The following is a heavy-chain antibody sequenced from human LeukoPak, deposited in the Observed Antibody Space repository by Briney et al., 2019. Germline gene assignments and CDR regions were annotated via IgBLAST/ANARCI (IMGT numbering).Heavy chain of an antibody. CDR2: INPNSGGT. CDR3: ARAVVRGVINLVDY. Sequence: ASVKVSFKASGYTFTGYYIHWVRQAPGQGLEWMGWINPNSGGTNYAQKFQGRVTMTRDTSISTAYMELSRLRSDDTAVYYCARAVVRGVINLVDYWGQGTLVTVSS. CDR1: GYTFTGYY. J-gene: IGHJ4*02. D-gene: IGHD3-10*01. V-gene: IGHV1-2*02.